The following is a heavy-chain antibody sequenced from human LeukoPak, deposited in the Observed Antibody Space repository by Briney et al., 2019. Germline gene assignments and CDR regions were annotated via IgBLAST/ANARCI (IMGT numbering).Heavy chain of an antibody. CDR3: ARDIVEDGTMVRGVIGTVGYFQH. CDR2: IWYDGSNK. V-gene: IGHV3-33*08. CDR1: GFTFSSYG. J-gene: IGHJ1*01. D-gene: IGHD3-10*01. Sequence: PGGSLRLSCAASGFTFSSYGMHWVRQAPGKGLEWVAVIWYDGSNKYYADSVKGRFTISRDNSKNTLYLQMNSLRAEDTAVYYCARDIVEDGTMVRGVIGTVGYFQHWGQGTLVTVSS.